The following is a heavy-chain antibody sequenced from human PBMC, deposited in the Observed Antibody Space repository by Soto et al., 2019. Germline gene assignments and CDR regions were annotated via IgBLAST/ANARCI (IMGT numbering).Heavy chain of an antibody. D-gene: IGHD4-4*01. Sequence: GASVKVSCKASGYTFTSYAMHWVRQAPGQRLEWMGWINAGNGNTKYSQKFQGRVTITRDTSASTAYMELSSLRSEDTAVYYCASSYSNYALIDYYYYGIDVWGQGTTVTV. V-gene: IGHV1-3*01. CDR3: ASSYSNYALIDYYYYGIDV. CDR1: GYTFTSYA. CDR2: INAGNGNT. J-gene: IGHJ6*02.